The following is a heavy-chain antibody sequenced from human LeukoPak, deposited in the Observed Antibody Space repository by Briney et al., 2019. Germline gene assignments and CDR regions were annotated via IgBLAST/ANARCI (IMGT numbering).Heavy chain of an antibody. V-gene: IGHV3-23*01. CDR1: GFTFSSSA. J-gene: IGHJ4*02. CDR3: ARRNFFDY. CDR2: ISPSGGST. Sequence: GGSLRLSCAASGFTFSSSAMTWVRQAPGKGLEWVSTISPSGGSTYYADSVKGRFTISRDNAKNTLYLQMNSLRADDTAVYYCARRNFFDYWGQGTLVTVSS.